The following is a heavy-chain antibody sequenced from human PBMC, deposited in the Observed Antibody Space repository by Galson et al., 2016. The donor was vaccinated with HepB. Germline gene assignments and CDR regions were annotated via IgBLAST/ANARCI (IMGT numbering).Heavy chain of an antibody. CDR3: ARTVEDPVMVSLNIVYWHFDP. J-gene: IGHJ2*01. V-gene: IGHV4-39*07. Sequence: ETLSLTCTVSGGSISSSDYKWGWVRQPPGKGLEWIGNIYYSGSTYYNPSLKSRVTISVDTSKNQFSLRLSSVTAADTAVYHCARTVEDPVMVSLNIVYWHFDPWGRGTLVTVSS. CDR2: IYYSGST. CDR1: GGSISSSDYK. D-gene: IGHD2/OR15-2a*01.